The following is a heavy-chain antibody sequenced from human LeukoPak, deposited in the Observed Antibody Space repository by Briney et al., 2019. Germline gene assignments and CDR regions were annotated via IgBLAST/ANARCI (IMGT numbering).Heavy chain of an antibody. V-gene: IGHV3-53*01. J-gene: IGHJ4*02. CDR1: GFTVSSTY. CDR3: ARDSSSFPNYFDY. CDR2: IYSDGTT. D-gene: IGHD3-3*02. Sequence: GGSLRLSCAASGFTVSSTYMSWVRQAPGKGLEWVSVIYSDGTTFYADSVKGRFAISTDNSKNTLYLQMSSLRAEDTAVYYCARDSSSFPNYFDYWGQGTLITVSS.